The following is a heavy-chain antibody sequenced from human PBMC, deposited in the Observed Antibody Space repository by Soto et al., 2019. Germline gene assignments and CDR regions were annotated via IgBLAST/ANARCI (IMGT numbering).Heavy chain of an antibody. CDR2: IWYDGVNK. J-gene: IGHJ4*02. CDR3: VRDPYLTTAGRLAPLHY. Sequence: GGSLRLSCVASGFSFRSYAMHWVRQAPGKGLEWVAVIWYDGVNKYYADSVKGRFTISRDNSNNTLYVQMNSLKAEDTAVYYCVRDPYLTTAGRLAPLHYWGPGTLVTVYS. CDR1: GFSFRSYA. V-gene: IGHV3-33*08. D-gene: IGHD1-1*01.